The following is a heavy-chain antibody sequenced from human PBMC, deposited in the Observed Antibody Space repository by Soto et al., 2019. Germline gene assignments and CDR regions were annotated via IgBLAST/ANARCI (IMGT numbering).Heavy chain of an antibody. J-gene: IGHJ3*02. Sequence: GGSLRLSCAASGFTFISYGMHWVRQAPGKGLEWVAVIWYDGSNKYYADSVKGRFTISRDNSKNTLYLQMNSLRAEDTAVYYCARDRVGGAFDIWGQGTMVTVSS. D-gene: IGHD1-26*01. V-gene: IGHV3-33*01. CDR2: IWYDGSNK. CDR3: ARDRVGGAFDI. CDR1: GFTFISYG.